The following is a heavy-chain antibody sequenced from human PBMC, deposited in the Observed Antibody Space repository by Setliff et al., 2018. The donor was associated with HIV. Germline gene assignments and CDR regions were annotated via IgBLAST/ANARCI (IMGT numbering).Heavy chain of an antibody. CDR1: GGSISSYY. Sequence: PSETLSLTCTVSGGSISSYYWSWIRQPPGKGLEWIGYIYYSGSTNYNPSLKSRVTMSVDTSKNQFSLKLSSVTAADTAVYYCASTYYYDSLHFHHWGQGTLVTVSS. CDR2: IYYSGST. V-gene: IGHV4-59*01. CDR3: ASTYYYDSLHFHH. D-gene: IGHD3-22*01. J-gene: IGHJ1*01.